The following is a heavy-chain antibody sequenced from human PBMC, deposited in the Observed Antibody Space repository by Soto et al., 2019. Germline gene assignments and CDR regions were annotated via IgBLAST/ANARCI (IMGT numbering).Heavy chain of an antibody. D-gene: IGHD5-12*01. V-gene: IGHV4-31*03. CDR3: ARDSCYDLSFDY. CDR1: GGSISSGGYY. CDR2: IYYSGST. J-gene: IGHJ4*02. Sequence: QVQLQESGPGLVKPSQTLSLTCTVSGGSISSGGYYWSWIRQHPGKGLEWIGYIYYSGSTYYNPSLQSRVTISVDTSKNQFSRKLSSVTAADMAVYYCARDSCYDLSFDYWGQGTLVTVSS.